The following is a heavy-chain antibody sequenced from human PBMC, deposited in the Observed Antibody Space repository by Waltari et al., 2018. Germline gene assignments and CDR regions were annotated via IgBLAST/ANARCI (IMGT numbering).Heavy chain of an antibody. J-gene: IGHJ4*02. D-gene: IGHD6-19*01. Sequence: QVQLVQSGAEVKKPGSSVKVSCKASGGTFSSYAISWVRQAPGQGLEWMGGIIPIFGTANYAQKFQGRVTITADKSTSTAYMELSSLRSEDTAVYYCARVGMAVAGTDRSRFDYWGQGTLVTVSS. V-gene: IGHV1-69*14. CDR2: IIPIFGTA. CDR1: GGTFSSYA. CDR3: ARVGMAVAGTDRSRFDY.